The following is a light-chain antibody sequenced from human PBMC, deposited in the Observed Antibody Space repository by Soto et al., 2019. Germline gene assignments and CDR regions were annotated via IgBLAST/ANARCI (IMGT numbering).Light chain of an antibody. J-gene: IGKJ4*01. V-gene: IGKV3-20*01. CDR3: QQYGSSPLT. CDR2: GAS. Sequence: EIVLTQSPGTLSLSPGERATLSCRASQSVSSNYLAWYQQKPGQAPRLLIYGASSRATGIPDGFSGSGSGTDFTLTISRLAPEDVAVYYCQQYGSSPLTFGGGTKVEVK. CDR1: QSVSSNY.